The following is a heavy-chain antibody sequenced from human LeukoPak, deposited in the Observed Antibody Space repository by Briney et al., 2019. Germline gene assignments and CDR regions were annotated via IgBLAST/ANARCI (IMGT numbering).Heavy chain of an antibody. J-gene: IGHJ4*02. Sequence: GGSLRLSCAVSGFTFSGFWMSWSRQAPGKGLEWVASINSDGSEGYYADVVKGRFTISRDNSKNTLYLQMNSLRAEDTAVYYCAKAPDYSSGSIDYWGQGTLVTVSS. CDR2: INSDGSEG. D-gene: IGHD6-19*01. CDR1: GFTFSGFW. V-gene: IGHV3-7*01. CDR3: AKAPDYSSGSIDY.